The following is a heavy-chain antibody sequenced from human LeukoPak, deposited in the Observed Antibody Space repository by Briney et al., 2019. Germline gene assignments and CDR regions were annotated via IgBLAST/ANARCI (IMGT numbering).Heavy chain of an antibody. CDR3: ARVRYSASAQLYHYYYMDV. CDR2: ISAYNANT. CDR1: GYTFTSYYS. V-gene: IGHV1-18*01. Sequence: ASVKVSCKAAGYTFTSYYSITWVRQAPGQGLEWMGWISAYNANTNYAQKVQGRVTMTTDTSTSTAYMELRSLRSDDTAVYYCARVRYSASAQLYHYYYMDVWGKGTTVTVSS. D-gene: IGHD2-2*01. J-gene: IGHJ6*03.